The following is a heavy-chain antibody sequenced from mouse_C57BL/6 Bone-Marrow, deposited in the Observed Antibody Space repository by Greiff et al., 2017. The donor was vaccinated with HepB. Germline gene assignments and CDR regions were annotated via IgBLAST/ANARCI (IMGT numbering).Heavy chain of an antibody. D-gene: IGHD1-1*01. CDR3: TTLFYYGSSYCAMDY. Sequence: EVQRVESGAELVRPGASVKLSCTASGFNIKDDYMHWVKQRPEQGLEWIGWIDPENGDTEYASKFQGKATITADTSSNTAYLQLSSLTSEDTAVYYCTTLFYYGSSYCAMDYWGQGTSVTVSS. J-gene: IGHJ4*01. CDR2: IDPENGDT. V-gene: IGHV14-4*01. CDR1: GFNIKDDY.